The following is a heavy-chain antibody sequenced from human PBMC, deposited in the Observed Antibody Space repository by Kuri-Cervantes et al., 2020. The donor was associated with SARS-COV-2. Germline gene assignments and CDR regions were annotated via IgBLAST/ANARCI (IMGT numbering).Heavy chain of an antibody. D-gene: IGHD4-11*01. V-gene: IGHV3-9*01. Sequence: SLKISCAASGFTFDDYAMHWVRQAPGKGLEWVSGISWNSGSIGYADSVKGRFTISRDNAKNSLYLQMNSLRAEDTALYYCAKDMGVGYSNYHYFDYWGQGTLVTVSS. CDR2: ISWNSGSI. CDR1: GFTFDDYA. CDR3: AKDMGVGYSNYHYFDY. J-gene: IGHJ4*02.